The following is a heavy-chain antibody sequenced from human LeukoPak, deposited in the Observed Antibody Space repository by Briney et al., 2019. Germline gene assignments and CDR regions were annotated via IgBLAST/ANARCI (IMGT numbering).Heavy chain of an antibody. V-gene: IGHV4-30-4*08. CDR3: ASQIPGFWGEPGWFDP. D-gene: IGHD3-16*01. CDR2: IYYSGST. CDR1: GGSISSGDYY. Sequence: PSQTLSLTCTVSGGSISSGDYYWSWIRQPPGKGLEWIGYIYYSGSTYYNPSLKSRVTISVDTSKNQFSLKLGSVTAADTAVYYCASQIPGFWGEPGWFDPWGQGTLVTVSS. J-gene: IGHJ5*02.